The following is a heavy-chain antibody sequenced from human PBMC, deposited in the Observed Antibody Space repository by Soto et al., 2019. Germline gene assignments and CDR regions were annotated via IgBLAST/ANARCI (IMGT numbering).Heavy chain of an antibody. CDR2: INHSGST. Sequence: LETLSLTCAVYVGSFSGYYWSWILQPPGKGLEWIGEINHSGSTNYNPSLKSRVTISVDTSKNQFSLKLSSVTAADTAVYYCARPGFWEWLLRYFDYWGQGTLVTVSS. V-gene: IGHV4-34*01. CDR1: VGSFSGYY. CDR3: ARPGFWEWLLRYFDY. J-gene: IGHJ4*02. D-gene: IGHD3-3*01.